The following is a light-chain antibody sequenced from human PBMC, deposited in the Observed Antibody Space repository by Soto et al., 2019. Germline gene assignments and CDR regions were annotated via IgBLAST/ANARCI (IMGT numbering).Light chain of an antibody. CDR1: SSNIGAGYD. V-gene: IGLV1-40*01. CDR2: GNS. CDR3: QSHDSSLSGDV. Sequence: QSVLTQPPSVSGAPGQRVTISCTGSSSNIGAGYDVHWYQHLPGTAPKLLIYGNSDRPSGVPDRFSGSKSGTSASLAITGLQAEDEADYYCQSHDSSLSGDVFGTGTKLTVL. J-gene: IGLJ1*01.